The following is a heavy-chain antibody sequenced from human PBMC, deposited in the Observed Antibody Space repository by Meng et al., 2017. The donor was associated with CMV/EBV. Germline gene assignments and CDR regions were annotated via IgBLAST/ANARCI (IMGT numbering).Heavy chain of an antibody. J-gene: IGHJ3*02. V-gene: IGHV3-69-1*02. CDR2: ISSSSTI. Sequence: GGSLRLSCAASGFTFSDYYMNWVRQAPGKGLEWVSSISSSSTIYYADSVKGRFTISRDNAKNSLYPQMNSLRAEDTAVYYCARGITMIVVVIAPNAFDIWGQGTMVTVSS. D-gene: IGHD3-22*01. CDR3: ARGITMIVVVIAPNAFDI. CDR1: GFTFSDYY.